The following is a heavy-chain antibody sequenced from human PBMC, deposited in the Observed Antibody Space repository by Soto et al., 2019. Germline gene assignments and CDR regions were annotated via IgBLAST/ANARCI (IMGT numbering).Heavy chain of an antibody. CDR2: TYYRSKWYN. V-gene: IGHV6-1*01. CDR1: GDSVSSNSAT. CDR3: VKYSGRPSIPAA. D-gene: IGHD1-26*01. J-gene: IGHJ5*02. Sequence: SQTLSLTCAISGDSVSSNSATWNWIRQSPSRGLEWLGRTYYRSKWYNDYAVSVKSRITITPDTSKNQFSLQLNSVTPEDTAVYYCVKYSGRPSIPAALGQGTLVTVSS.